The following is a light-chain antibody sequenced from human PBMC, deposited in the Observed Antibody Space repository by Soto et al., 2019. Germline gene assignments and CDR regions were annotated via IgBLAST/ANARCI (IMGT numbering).Light chain of an antibody. CDR3: QHSYSNFPIT. Sequence: DSHVTQSPSSLSASVGDRVTISCLASQSISGYLNWYQQKPGKAPNLLIFDASSLQSGVPSRFSSRGSGAEYPLTISSLQPEDFATYFCQHSYSNFPITFGQGTRLEIK. CDR2: DAS. CDR1: QSISGY. J-gene: IGKJ5*01. V-gene: IGKV1-39*01.